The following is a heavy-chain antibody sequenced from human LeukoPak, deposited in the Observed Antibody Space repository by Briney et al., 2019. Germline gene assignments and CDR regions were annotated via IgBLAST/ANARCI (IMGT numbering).Heavy chain of an antibody. CDR2: ITGSGGTT. J-gene: IGHJ4*02. D-gene: IGHD3-16*01. CDR1: GFTFSSYA. CDR3: AKLGLKLGGDY. Sequence: GGSLRPSCAASGFTFSSYAMSWVRQAPGKGLEWVSTITGSGGTTYYADSVKGRFTISRDNSKNTLYLQMNSLRAEDTAVYYCAKLGLKLGGDYWGQGTLVTVSS. V-gene: IGHV3-23*01.